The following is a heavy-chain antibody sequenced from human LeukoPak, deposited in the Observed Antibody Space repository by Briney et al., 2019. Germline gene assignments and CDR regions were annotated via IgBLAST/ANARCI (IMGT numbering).Heavy chain of an antibody. J-gene: IGHJ4*02. CDR2: INPNSGGT. CDR3: ARNRDGYNPESDYFDY. CDR1: GYTFTGYY. Sequence: ASVKVSCKASGYTFTGYYMHWVRQAPGQGLEWMGWINPNSGGTNYAQKFQGRVTSTADESTSTAYMELSSLRSEDTAVYYCARNRDGYNPESDYFDYWGQGTLVTVSS. D-gene: IGHD5-24*01. V-gene: IGHV1-2*01.